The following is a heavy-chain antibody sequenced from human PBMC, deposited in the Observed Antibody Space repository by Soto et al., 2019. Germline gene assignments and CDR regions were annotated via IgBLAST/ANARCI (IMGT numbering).Heavy chain of an antibody. CDR2: IYYSGST. Sequence: SETLSLTCTVSGGSISSYYWSWIRQPPGKGLEWIGYIYYSGSTNYNPSLKSRVTISVDTSKNQFSLKLSSVTAADTAVYYCARAGIAAAGNRWFDPWGQGTLVTVSS. CDR1: GGSISSYY. V-gene: IGHV4-59*01. J-gene: IGHJ5*02. CDR3: ARAGIAAAGNRWFDP. D-gene: IGHD6-13*01.